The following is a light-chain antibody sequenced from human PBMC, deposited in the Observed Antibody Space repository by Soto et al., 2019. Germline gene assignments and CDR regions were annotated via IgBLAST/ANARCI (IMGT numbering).Light chain of an antibody. V-gene: IGKV3-20*01. Sequence: EIVLTQSPGTLSSSPGERATLSCRASQGVTTSYVAWYQQQPGQAPRLLIYGASTMATGIPGRFSGSGSGTDFTLTISRLQPEDSAVYYCQQYNSSPWTFGQGTKLEIK. J-gene: IGKJ1*01. CDR3: QQYNSSPWT. CDR1: QGVTTSY. CDR2: GAS.